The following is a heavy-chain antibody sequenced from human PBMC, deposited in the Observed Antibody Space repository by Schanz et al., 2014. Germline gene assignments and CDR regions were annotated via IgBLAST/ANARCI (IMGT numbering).Heavy chain of an antibody. V-gene: IGHV1-8*01. Sequence: QVQLVQSEAEVKKPGASVKVSCKASGYNITSNDVTWVRQATGQGLEWMGWMNPNSGNTGFAQKFRGRVTMTRNTSMSTAYIELHILTSEDTAVYYCARGRTFDYWGQGTLVTVSS. CDR2: MNPNSGNT. CDR1: GYNITSND. CDR3: ARGRTFDY. J-gene: IGHJ4*02.